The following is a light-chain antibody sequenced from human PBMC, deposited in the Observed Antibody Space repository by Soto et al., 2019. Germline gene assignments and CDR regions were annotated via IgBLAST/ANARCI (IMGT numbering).Light chain of an antibody. CDR3: RQYNSYTWT. J-gene: IGKJ1*01. CDR1: QRIGSW. V-gene: IGKV1-5*01. CDR2: DAS. Sequence: DIQMTQSPSTLSASVGDRVSITCRASQRIGSWLAWYQQKPGKVPKLLIYDASTLISGVPSRFSGTGSGTEFTLSIASLQPDDFATYYCRQYNSYTWTFGQGTKVDIK.